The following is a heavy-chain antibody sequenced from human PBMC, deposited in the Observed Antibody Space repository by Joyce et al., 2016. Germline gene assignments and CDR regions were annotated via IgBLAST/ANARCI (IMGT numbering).Heavy chain of an antibody. D-gene: IGHD3-10*01. J-gene: IGHJ4*02. CDR2: IYWDDDK. CDR1: GFSLSASGVA. CDR3: AHRGGTVGFDFRGDFDS. Sequence: QITMMESGPTLVKPTQTLTLTCTFSGFSLSASGVAVGWLRQPPGKALEWVALIYWDDDKRYSPSLQSRLSLVKDTSKNQVVLTMTNMDPVDTATYYCAHRGGTVGFDFRGDFDSWGQGILVTVSS. V-gene: IGHV2-5*02.